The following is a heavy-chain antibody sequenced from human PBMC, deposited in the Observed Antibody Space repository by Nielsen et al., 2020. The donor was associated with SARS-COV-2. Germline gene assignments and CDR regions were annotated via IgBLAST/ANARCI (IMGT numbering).Heavy chain of an antibody. CDR2: IYYSGST. J-gene: IGHJ6*03. D-gene: IGHD4/OR15-4a*01. CDR3: ARLGGDYDASRGYYYYYYMDV. Sequence: GSLRLSCTVSGGSISSSSYYWGWIRQPPGKGLEWIGSIYYSGSTNYNPSLKSRVTISVDTSKNQFSLKLSSVTAADTAVYYCARLGGDYDASRGYYYYYYMDVWGKGTTVTVSS. CDR1: GGSISSSSYY. V-gene: IGHV4-39*07.